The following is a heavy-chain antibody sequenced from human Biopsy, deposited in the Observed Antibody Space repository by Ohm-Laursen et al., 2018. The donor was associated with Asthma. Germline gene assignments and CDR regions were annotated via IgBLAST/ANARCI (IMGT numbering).Heavy chain of an antibody. CDR2: VHAGGSLT. J-gene: IGHJ6*02. Sequence: GSLRLSCAASGYTFSDYGMSWVRQAPGKGLEWVSSVHAGGSLTYYADSVRGRFTISRDNSKNTVTLQMDRLRVEDSATYYCAKEFYECRRGGCYAAGYAMDVWGRGTTVTVAS. CDR1: GYTFSDYG. CDR3: AKEFYECRRGGCYAAGYAMDV. D-gene: IGHD3-16*01. V-gene: IGHV3-23*01.